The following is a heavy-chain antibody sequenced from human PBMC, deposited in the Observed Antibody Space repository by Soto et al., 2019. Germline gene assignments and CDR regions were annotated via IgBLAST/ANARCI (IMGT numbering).Heavy chain of an antibody. CDR3: ARDFHGDYRYYYYGMDV. CDR1: GFTFSSYA. V-gene: IGHV3-30-3*01. CDR2: ISYDGSNK. Sequence: GGSLRLSCAASGFTFSSYAMHWVRQAPGKGLEWVAVISYDGSNKYYADSVKGRFTISRDNSKNTLYLQMNSLRAEDTAVYYCARDFHGDYRYYYYGMDVWGQGTTVTSP. D-gene: IGHD4-17*01. J-gene: IGHJ6*02.